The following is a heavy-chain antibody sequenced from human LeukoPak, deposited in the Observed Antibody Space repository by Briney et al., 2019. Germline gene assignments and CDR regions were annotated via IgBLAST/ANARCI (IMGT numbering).Heavy chain of an antibody. J-gene: IGHJ3*02. CDR1: GGSISSGSYY. Sequence: SQTLSLTCTVSGGSISSGSYYWSWIRQPPGKGLEWIGEINHSGSTNYNPSLKSRVTISVDTSKNQFSLKLSSVTAADTAVYYCARGRAAAGRKVPKQGAFDIWGQGTMVTVSS. V-gene: IGHV4-39*07. CDR2: INHSGST. CDR3: ARGRAAAGRKVPKQGAFDI. D-gene: IGHD6-13*01.